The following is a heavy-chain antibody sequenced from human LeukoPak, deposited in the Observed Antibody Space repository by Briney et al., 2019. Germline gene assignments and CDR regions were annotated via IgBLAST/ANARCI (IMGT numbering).Heavy chain of an antibody. J-gene: IGHJ6*02. D-gene: IGHD2-2*01. V-gene: IGHV3-30*18. CDR3: AKRRDCSSTSCAPYYFYGMDV. Sequence: GGSLRLSCAASGFTFSSYGMHWVRQAPGEGLEWVALISYDGSNKYHADSVKGRFTISRDNSKNTVYLQMNSLRAEDTAVYYCAKRRDCSSTSCAPYYFYGMDVWGQGTTVTVSS. CDR2: ISYDGSNK. CDR1: GFTFSSYG.